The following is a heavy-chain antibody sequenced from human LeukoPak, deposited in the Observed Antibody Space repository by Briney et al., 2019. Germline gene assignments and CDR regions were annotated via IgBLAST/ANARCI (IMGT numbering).Heavy chain of an antibody. CDR2: IHCSGSI. Sequence: ALSVSLTCDVSGASISGTSYYWTWTRQHPGEGLEWLGLIHCSGSIYYNPSLSSRLIISADTSKNQMSLKLSSVTAADTAEYYCAAGSDSAMGGEYWGQGTQVIVSP. CDR3: AAGSDSAMGGEY. D-gene: IGHD5-18*01. CDR1: GASISGTSYY. V-gene: IGHV4-31*11. J-gene: IGHJ1*01.